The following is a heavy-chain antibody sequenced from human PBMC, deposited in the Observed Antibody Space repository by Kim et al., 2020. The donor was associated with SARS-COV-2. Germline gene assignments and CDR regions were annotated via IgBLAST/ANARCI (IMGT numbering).Heavy chain of an antibody. CDR3: ARQRPGPGSAEYFQH. D-gene: IGHD6-6*01. V-gene: IGHV1-69*01. Sequence: QTFQGKVTITADESTTTAYMELSSLRSEDTAVYYCARQRPGPGSAEYFQHWGQGTLVTVSS. J-gene: IGHJ1*01.